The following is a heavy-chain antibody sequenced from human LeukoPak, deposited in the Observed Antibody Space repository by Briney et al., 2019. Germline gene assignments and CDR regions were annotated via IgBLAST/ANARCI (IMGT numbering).Heavy chain of an antibody. D-gene: IGHD6-13*01. CDR2: IHTSGTT. CDR1: GGSMSSYY. V-gene: IGHV4-4*07. Sequence: SETLSLTCTVSGGSMSSYYWSLIRQPAGKGLEWIGRIHTSGTTYYNPSLKSRVTMSVDTSKNQFSLRLTSVTAADTAVYYCARVPLRIAAAGTGWFDPWGQGTLVTVSS. CDR3: ARVPLRIAAAGTGWFDP. J-gene: IGHJ5*02.